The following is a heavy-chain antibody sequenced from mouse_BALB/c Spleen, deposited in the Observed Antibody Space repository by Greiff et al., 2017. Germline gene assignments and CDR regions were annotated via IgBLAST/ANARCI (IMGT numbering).Heavy chain of an antibody. CDR1: GYTFTDYA. V-gene: IGHV1S137*01. CDR3: NLGFAY. J-gene: IGHJ3*01. Sequence: VQLQESGAELVRPGVSVKISCKGSGYTFTDYAMHWVKQSHAKSLEWIGVISTYYGDASYNQKFKGKATMTVDKSSSTAYMELARLTSEDSAIYYCNLGFAYWGQGTLVTVSA. CDR2: ISTYYGDA.